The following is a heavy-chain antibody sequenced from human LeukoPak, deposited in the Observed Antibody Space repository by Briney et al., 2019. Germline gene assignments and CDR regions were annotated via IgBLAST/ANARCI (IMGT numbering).Heavy chain of an antibody. V-gene: IGHV7-4-1*02. Sequence: ASVKVSCEASGYTFTGYYMHWVRQAPGQGLEWMGWINTNTGNPTYAQGFTGRFVFSLDTSVSTAYLQISSLKAEDTAVYYCARLFSSGWLEGAFDIWGQGTMVTVSS. CDR2: INTNTGNP. J-gene: IGHJ3*02. D-gene: IGHD6-19*01. CDR3: ARLFSSGWLEGAFDI. CDR1: GYTFTGYY.